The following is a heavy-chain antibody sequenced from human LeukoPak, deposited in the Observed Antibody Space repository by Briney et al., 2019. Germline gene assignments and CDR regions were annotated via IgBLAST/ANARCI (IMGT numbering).Heavy chain of an antibody. CDR2: IWYDGSNK. Sequence: GGSLRLSCRASGFTFSSYGIHWVRQAAGKGLEWVAVIWYDGSNKYYADSVKGRFTISRDNAKNSLYLQMNSLRDEDTAVYYCARDGVVPAAKYYFDYWGQGTLVTVSS. CDR1: GFTFSSYG. D-gene: IGHD2-2*01. V-gene: IGHV3-33*01. CDR3: ARDGVVPAAKYYFDY. J-gene: IGHJ4*02.